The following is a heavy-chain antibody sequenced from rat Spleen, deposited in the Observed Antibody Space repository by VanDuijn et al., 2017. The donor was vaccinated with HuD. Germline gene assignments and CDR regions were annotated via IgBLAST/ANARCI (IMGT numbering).Heavy chain of an antibody. V-gene: IGHV5S13*01. J-gene: IGHJ1*01. CDR2: ISTGGGNP. CDR3: ARHALNYYDGSYYSWWYFDF. D-gene: IGHD1-12*02. CDR1: GFTFSNYD. Sequence: EVQLVESGGGLVQPGESLKLSCAASGFTFSNYDMAWVRQAPTKGLEWIASISTGGGNPYYRDAVKGPFHISRDNAKNTQYLQMDSLRSEDTATYYCARHALNYYDGSYYSWWYFDFWGPGTMVTVSS.